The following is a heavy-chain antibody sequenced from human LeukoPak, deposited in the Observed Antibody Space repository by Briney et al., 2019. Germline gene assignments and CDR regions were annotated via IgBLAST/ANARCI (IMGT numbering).Heavy chain of an antibody. CDR3: ARDQGYGLWTGDAFDI. CDR2: IYYSGST. CDR1: GGSISSSSYY. J-gene: IGHJ3*02. V-gene: IGHV4-39*07. D-gene: IGHD3-3*01. Sequence: PSETLSLTCTVSGGSISSSSYYWGWIRQPPGKGLEWIGSIYYSGSTYYNPSLKSRVTISVDTSKNQFSLKLSSVTAADTAVYYCARDQGYGLWTGDAFDIWGQGTMVTVSS.